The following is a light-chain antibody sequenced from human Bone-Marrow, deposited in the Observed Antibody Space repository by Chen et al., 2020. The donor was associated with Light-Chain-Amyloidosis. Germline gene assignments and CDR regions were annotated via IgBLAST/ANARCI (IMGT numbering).Light chain of an antibody. J-gene: IGLJ1*01. CDR2: AVS. V-gene: IGLV2-14*01. Sequence: QSALTQPASVSGSPGQSITISCTGTSGDDGTYNYVSLYQQHPGKAPKVMIYAVSNRPSGVSNRFSGSKYGNTASLTISGLQAEDEADYYCSSFTSSSSYVFGPGTKVTVL. CDR3: SSFTSSSSYV. CDR1: SGDDGTYNY.